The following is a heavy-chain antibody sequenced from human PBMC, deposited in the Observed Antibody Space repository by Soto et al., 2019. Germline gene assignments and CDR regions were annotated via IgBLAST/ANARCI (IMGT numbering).Heavy chain of an antibody. V-gene: IGHV4-59*01. Sequence: XTLSLPCTVSGGSFSSYEWSRFQQPPGKGLEWIGYIYYSGSTNYNPSLKSRVTISVDTSKNQFSLKLSSVTAADTAVYYCAGTTSRTYYDFWSCSTSQPWGQGTLVTVSS. D-gene: IGHD3-3*01. J-gene: IGHJ5*02. CDR3: AGTTSRTYYDFWSCSTSQP. CDR2: IYYSGST. CDR1: GGSFSSYE.